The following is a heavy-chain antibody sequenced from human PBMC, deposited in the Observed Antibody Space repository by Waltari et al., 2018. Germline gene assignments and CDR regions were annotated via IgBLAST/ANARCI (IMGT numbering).Heavy chain of an antibody. D-gene: IGHD2-2*01. CDR2: ISSSSSTI. CDR1: GFTFSSYS. J-gene: IGHJ6*02. Sequence: EVQLVESGGGLVQPGGSLRLSCAASGFTFSSYSMNWVRQAPGKGLEWVSYISSSSSTIYNADAVKGRFTIARDNAKNSLYLQMNSLRAEDTAVYYWARESLQHQKDYGMDVWGQGTTVTVSS. V-gene: IGHV3-48*01. CDR3: ARESLQHQKDYGMDV.